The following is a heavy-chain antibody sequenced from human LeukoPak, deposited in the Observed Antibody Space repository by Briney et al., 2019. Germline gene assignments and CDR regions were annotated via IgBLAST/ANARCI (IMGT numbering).Heavy chain of an antibody. J-gene: IGHJ3*02. CDR3: ARSGRGGAFDI. V-gene: IGHV3-48*01. D-gene: IGHD1-26*01. CDR2: ISSTSSTI. CDR1: GFTFSSYS. Sequence: GGSLRPSCAASGFTFSSYSMSWVRQAPGKGLEWVSFISSTSSTIYYADSVKGRFTISRDNAKNSLYLQMNSLRAEDTAVYYCARSGRGGAFDIWGHGTMVTVSS.